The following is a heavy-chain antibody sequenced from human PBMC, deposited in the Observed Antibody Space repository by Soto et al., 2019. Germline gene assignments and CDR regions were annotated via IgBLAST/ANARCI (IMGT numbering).Heavy chain of an antibody. J-gene: IGHJ6*02. CDR3: AREGVAPYYYYGMDV. D-gene: IGHD5-12*01. Sequence: ASVKVSCKASGYTFSSYAMRWVRQAPGQRLEWMGWIDADNGNTRYSQSFQGRVTVTTDTSTSTVYMELSSLRSDDTAIYYCAREGVAPYYYYGMDVWGQGTPVTVSS. CDR1: GYTFSSYA. V-gene: IGHV1-3*01. CDR2: IDADNGNT.